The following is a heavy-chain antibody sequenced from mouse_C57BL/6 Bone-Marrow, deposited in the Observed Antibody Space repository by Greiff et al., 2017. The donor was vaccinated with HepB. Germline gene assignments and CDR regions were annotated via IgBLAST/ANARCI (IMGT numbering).Heavy chain of an antibody. V-gene: IGHV5-17*01. D-gene: IGHD1-1*01. CDR2: ISSGSSTI. Sequence: DVMLVESGGGLVKPGGSLKLSCAASGFTFSDYGMHWVRQAPEKGLEWVAYISSGSSTIYYADTVKGRFTISRDNAKNTLFLQMTSLRSEDTAMYYCARSYYGSYVYAMDYWGQGTSVTVSS. J-gene: IGHJ4*01. CDR1: GFTFSDYG. CDR3: ARSYYGSYVYAMDY.